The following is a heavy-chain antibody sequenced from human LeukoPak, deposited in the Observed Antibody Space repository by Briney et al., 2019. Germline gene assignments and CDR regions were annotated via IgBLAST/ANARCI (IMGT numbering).Heavy chain of an antibody. V-gene: IGHV1-46*02. Sequence: ASVKVSCKASGYPVNSFYTHWVRQAPGQGLEWVGIIYPSGGSASFPQKFQGRVTMTRDTSTSTFYMELSSLRSEDTAVYFCARERPSSYYFDYWGQGTLVTVSS. CDR3: ARERPSSYYFDY. CDR2: IYPSGGSA. CDR1: GYPVNSFY. J-gene: IGHJ4*02.